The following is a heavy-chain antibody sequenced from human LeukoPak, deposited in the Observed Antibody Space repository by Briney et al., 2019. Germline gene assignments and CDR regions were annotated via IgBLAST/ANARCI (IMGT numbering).Heavy chain of an antibody. Sequence: KPSETLSLTCTVSGGSISSSSYYWGWIRQPPGKGLEWIGSIYYSGSTDYNPSLKSRVSIPIDTSKNQFSLKLSSVTAADTAVYYCARQRGYCSSISCYAWFDPWGQGTLVTVSS. CDR2: IYYSGST. V-gene: IGHV4-39*01. D-gene: IGHD2-2*01. J-gene: IGHJ5*02. CDR1: GGSISSSSYY. CDR3: ARQRGYCSSISCYAWFDP.